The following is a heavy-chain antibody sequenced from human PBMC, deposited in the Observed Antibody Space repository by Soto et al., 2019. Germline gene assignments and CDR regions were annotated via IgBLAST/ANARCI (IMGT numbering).Heavy chain of an antibody. CDR1: GYSFTSYG. Sequence: QVQLVQSGAEVKNPGASVKVSCKASGYSFTSYGISWVRQAPGQGLEWMGWISASNGNTNYAQKLQGIVTMTTDTSTSTAYMEVRSLRSDDTAVHYCARRSRVPTIRGADDYWGQGTLVTVSS. CDR3: ARRSRVPTIRGADDY. CDR2: ISASNGNT. V-gene: IGHV1-18*01. J-gene: IGHJ4*02. D-gene: IGHD5-12*01.